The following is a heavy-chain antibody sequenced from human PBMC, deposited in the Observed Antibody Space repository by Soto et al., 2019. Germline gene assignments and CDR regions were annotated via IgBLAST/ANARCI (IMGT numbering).Heavy chain of an antibody. V-gene: IGHV1-3*01. Sequence: VASVKVSCKASGYTFTSYVIHWVRQAPGQRLEWMGWINAGNGNTKYSQKFQGRVTIARDTSASTAYMELSSLRSEDTAVYYCARGDYHDRNDYYPLAYWGQGALVTVSS. CDR2: INAGNGNT. J-gene: IGHJ4*02. CDR1: GYTFTSYV. CDR3: ARGDYHDRNDYYPLAY. D-gene: IGHD3-22*01.